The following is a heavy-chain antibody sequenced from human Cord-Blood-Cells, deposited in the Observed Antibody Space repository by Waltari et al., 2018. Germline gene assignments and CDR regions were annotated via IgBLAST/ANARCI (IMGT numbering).Heavy chain of an antibody. D-gene: IGHD3-22*01. V-gene: IGHV1-69*04. CDR2: IIPILGIA. J-gene: IGHJ4*02. CDR3: ASGHYYDSSEGGFDY. Sequence: QVQLVQSGAEVKKPGSSVKVSCKASGGTFSRYAISWVRQAPGQGLEGMGGIIPILGIANYAQKFQGRVTITADESTSTAYMELSSLRSEDTAVYYCASGHYYDSSEGGFDYWGQGTLVTVSS. CDR1: GGTFSRYA.